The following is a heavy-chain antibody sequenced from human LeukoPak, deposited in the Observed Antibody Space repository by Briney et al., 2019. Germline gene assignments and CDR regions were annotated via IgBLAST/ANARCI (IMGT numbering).Heavy chain of an antibody. V-gene: IGHV3-15*01. CDR1: GFTFANAW. Sequence: GGSLRLSCAASGFTFANAWMDWVRQARGKGLEWVGRIKSRPDGGTTDFAAPVKGRFTISRDDSKNTLYLHMNSLKTEDTAVYYCITVYDSVANWGRGTPVTVSS. CDR2: IKSRPDGGTT. J-gene: IGHJ4*02. CDR3: ITVYDSVAN. D-gene: IGHD5-12*01.